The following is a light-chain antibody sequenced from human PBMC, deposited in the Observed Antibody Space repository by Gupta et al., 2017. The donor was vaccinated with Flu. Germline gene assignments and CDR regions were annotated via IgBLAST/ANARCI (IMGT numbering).Light chain of an antibody. V-gene: IGKV3-15*01. CDR3: QQDNNCPYT. Sequence: EIVMTQSPATLSVSPGEGATLSCRASQSVSSNLAWYQQKPGQAPRLLIYVASSRATGIPARFSGSGSGTEFTLNISSLQSEDFAVYYCQQDNNCPYTFGQGTKLEIK. CDR1: QSVSSN. CDR2: VAS. J-gene: IGKJ2*01.